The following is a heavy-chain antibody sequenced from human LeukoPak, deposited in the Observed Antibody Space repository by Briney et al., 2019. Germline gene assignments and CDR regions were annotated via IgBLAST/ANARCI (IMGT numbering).Heavy chain of an antibody. V-gene: IGHV1-8*01. J-gene: IGHJ5*02. CDR2: MNPNSGNT. CDR3: ARAVAYYYGSGKDWFDP. CDR1: GYTFTSYD. Sequence: ASVKVSCKASGYTFTSYDINWVRQATGQGLEWMGWMNPNSGNTGYAQKFQGRVTMTRNTSISTAYMELSSVTAADTAVYYCARAVAYYYGSGKDWFDPWGQGTLVTVSS. D-gene: IGHD3-10*01.